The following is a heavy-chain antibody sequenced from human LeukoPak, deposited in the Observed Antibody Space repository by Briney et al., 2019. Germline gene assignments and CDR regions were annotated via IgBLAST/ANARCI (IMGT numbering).Heavy chain of an antibody. Sequence: GGSLRLSCAASGFTFSGYAMSWVRQAPGKGLEWVSAISGSGGSTYYADSVKGRFTISRDNSKNTLYLQMNSLRAEDTAVYYCAKDLAITMVRGVIIYFDYWGQGTLVTVSS. CDR3: AKDLAITMVRGVIIYFDY. V-gene: IGHV3-23*01. CDR1: GFTFSGYA. CDR2: ISGSGGST. J-gene: IGHJ4*02. D-gene: IGHD3-10*01.